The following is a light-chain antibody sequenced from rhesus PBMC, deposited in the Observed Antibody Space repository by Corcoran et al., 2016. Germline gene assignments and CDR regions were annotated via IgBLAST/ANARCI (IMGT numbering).Light chain of an antibody. J-gene: IGKJ2*01. CDR1: QGISNW. CDR2: RAS. CDR3: QKHASSPYS. Sequence: DIQMTQSPSSLSASVGDRVTITCRASQGISNWLAWYQQTPGKAPKLLIYRASNLETGVPSRFSGSGSGTDFTLTISSLQPEDIATYYCQKHASSPYSFGQGTKVEIK. V-gene: IGKV1-69*01.